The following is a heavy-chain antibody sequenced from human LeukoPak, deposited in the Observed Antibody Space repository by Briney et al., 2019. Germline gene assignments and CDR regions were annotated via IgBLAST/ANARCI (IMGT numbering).Heavy chain of an antibody. CDR1: GGSISSGGYS. V-gene: IGHV4-30-2*01. J-gene: IGHJ4*02. CDR2: IYHSGST. D-gene: IGHD3-22*01. Sequence: PSETLSLTCAVSGGSISSGGYSGSWIRQPPGKGLEWIGYIYHSGSTYYNPPLKSRVTISVDRSKNQFSLKLSSVTAADTAVYYCARNNRYYHIDYWGQGTLVTVSS. CDR3: ARNNRYYHIDY.